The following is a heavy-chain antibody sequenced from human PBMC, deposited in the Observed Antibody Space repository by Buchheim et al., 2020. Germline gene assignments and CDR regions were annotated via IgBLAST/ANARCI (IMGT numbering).Heavy chain of an antibody. Sequence: QVQLVESGGGVVQPGRSLRLSCAASGFTFSSYGMHWVRQAPGKGLEWVAVISYDGSNKYYADSVKGRFTISRDNSKNTLYLQMNSLRAEDTAVYYRAKVSYDSSGYVDYWGQGTL. CDR1: GFTFSSYG. CDR3: AKVSYDSSGYVDY. CDR2: ISYDGSNK. D-gene: IGHD3-22*01. V-gene: IGHV3-30*18. J-gene: IGHJ4*02.